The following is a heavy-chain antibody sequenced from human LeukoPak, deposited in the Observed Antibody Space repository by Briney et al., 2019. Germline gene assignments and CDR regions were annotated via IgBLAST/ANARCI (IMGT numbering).Heavy chain of an antibody. CDR3: ARPVGYYYYMDV. V-gene: IGHV3-48*04. CDR2: ISSSGSTI. D-gene: IGHD1-26*01. J-gene: IGHJ6*03. CDR1: GFTFSSYW. Sequence: PGGSLRLSCAASGFTFSSYWMSWVRQAPGKGLEWVSYISSSGSTIYYADSVKGRFTISRDNAKNSLYLQMNSLRAEDTAVYYCARPVGYYYYMDVWGKGTTVTVSS.